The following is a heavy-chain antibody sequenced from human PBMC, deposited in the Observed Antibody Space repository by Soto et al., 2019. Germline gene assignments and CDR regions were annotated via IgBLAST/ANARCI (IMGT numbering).Heavy chain of an antibody. CDR1: GYTFTGYY. D-gene: IGHD2-2*01. J-gene: IGHJ6*03. Sequence: GASVKVSCKASGYTFTGYYIHWVRQAPGQGLEWMGWINPNSGGTNYAQKFQGWVTMTRDTSISTAYMELSRLRSDDTAVYYCARGMGQYQLPLYYYYYYMDVWGKGTTVTVSS. CDR2: INPNSGGT. CDR3: ARGMGQYQLPLYYYYYYMDV. V-gene: IGHV1-2*04.